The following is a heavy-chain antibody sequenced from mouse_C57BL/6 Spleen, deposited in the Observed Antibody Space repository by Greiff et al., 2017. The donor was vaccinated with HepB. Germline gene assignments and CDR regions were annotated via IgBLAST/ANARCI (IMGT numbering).Heavy chain of an antibody. CDR2: IRNKANGYTT. J-gene: IGHJ4*01. CDR1: GFTFTDYY. V-gene: IGHV7-3*01. CDR3: ARDYYGSSYDYAMDY. Sequence: EVMLVESGGGLVQPGGSLSLSCAASGFTFTDYYMSWVRQPPGKALEWLGFIRNKANGYTTEYSASVKGRFTISRDNSQSILYLQMNALRAEDSATYYCARDYYGSSYDYAMDYWGQGTSVTVSS. D-gene: IGHD1-1*01.